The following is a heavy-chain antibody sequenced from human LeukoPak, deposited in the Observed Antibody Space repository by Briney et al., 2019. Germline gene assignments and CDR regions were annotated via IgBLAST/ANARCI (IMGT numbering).Heavy chain of an antibody. D-gene: IGHD2-2*01. Sequence: ASVKVSCKASGYTFTSLDINWVRQATGQGLEWMGWMNPNSGYTGYAQKFQGRVTMTRDTSISTAYMELSRLRSDDTAVYYCAGGEEIVVVPAAREYYFDYWGQGTLVLVSS. CDR1: GYTFTSLD. CDR3: AGGEEIVVVPAAREYYFDY. V-gene: IGHV1-8*02. J-gene: IGHJ4*02. CDR2: MNPNSGYT.